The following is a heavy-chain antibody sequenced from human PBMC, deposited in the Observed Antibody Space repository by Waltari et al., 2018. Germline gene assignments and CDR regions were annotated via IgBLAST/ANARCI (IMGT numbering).Heavy chain of an antibody. J-gene: IGHJ4*02. V-gene: IGHV4-38-2*01. CDR2: ISQSGST. CDR3: ARHQVGGRDFEY. D-gene: IGHD1-26*01. CDR1: GYSISSGYY. Sequence: QVQLHESGPGLVKSSETLSLTCAVSGYSISSGYYWGWIRQPPGKGLEWIGTISQSGSTYYNPSLKSRITISLDTSKNQFSLKLNSVTAADTAVYYWARHQVGGRDFEYWGQGTLVTVSS.